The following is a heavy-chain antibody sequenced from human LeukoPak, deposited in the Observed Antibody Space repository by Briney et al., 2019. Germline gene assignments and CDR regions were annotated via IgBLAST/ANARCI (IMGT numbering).Heavy chain of an antibody. V-gene: IGHV3-7*01. CDR1: RFTFGTYW. J-gene: IGHJ6*02. Sequence: GGSLRLSRAASRFTFGTYWMGWVRQARGGGREWVANIKQEGSDKYYVDSVGGRFTISRDNAKHSLYLQMNSLRAEDTAVYYCARDGAPGYYDSSGYYYFYYGMDVWGQGTTVTASS. D-gene: IGHD3-22*01. CDR3: ARDGAPGYYDSSGYYYFYYGMDV. CDR2: IKQEGSDK.